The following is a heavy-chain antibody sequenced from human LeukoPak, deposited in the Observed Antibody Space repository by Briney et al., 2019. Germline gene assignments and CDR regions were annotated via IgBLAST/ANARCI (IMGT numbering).Heavy chain of an antibody. D-gene: IGHD3-22*01. Sequence: ASVKASCKASGYTFTGYYMHWVRQAPGQGLEWMGWINPNSGGTNYAQKFQGRVTMTRDTSISTAYMELSRLRSDDTAVYYCARGGYYDSSGYYYRFFDYWGQRTLVTVSS. CDR1: GYTFTGYY. CDR3: ARGGYYDSSGYYYRFFDY. V-gene: IGHV1-2*02. CDR2: INPNSGGT. J-gene: IGHJ4*02.